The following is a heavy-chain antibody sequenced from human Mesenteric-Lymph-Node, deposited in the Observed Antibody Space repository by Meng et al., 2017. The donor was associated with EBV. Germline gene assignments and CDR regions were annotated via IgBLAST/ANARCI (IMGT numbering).Heavy chain of an antibody. V-gene: IGHV1-8*01. Sequence: GQLVQAGAEVKKPGASVKVSCKASGYHFSSYDITWVRQAPGQGLEWMGWMNPVSGNTGYAQKFQGRLTMTRDTSTSTAYMELSSLRSEDTAVYYCARGDIVVVVAAQNWFDPWGQGTLVTVSS. CDR2: MNPVSGNT. J-gene: IGHJ5*02. CDR1: GYHFSSYD. CDR3: ARGDIVVVVAAQNWFDP. D-gene: IGHD2-15*01.